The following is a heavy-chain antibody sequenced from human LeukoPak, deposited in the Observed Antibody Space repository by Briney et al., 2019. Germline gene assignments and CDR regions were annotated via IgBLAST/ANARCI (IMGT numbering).Heavy chain of an antibody. Sequence: QPGGSPRLSCAASGFTVSSNYMSWVRQAPGKGLEWVSVIYSGGSTYYADSVKGRFTISRDNSKNTLYLQMNSLRAEDTAVYYCARVDYGDYGFDYWGQGTLVTVSS. J-gene: IGHJ4*02. CDR3: ARVDYGDYGFDY. V-gene: IGHV3-66*01. CDR2: IYSGGST. CDR1: GFTVSSNY. D-gene: IGHD4-17*01.